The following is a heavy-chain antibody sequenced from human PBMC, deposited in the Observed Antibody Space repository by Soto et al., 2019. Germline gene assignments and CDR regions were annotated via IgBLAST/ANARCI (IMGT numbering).Heavy chain of an antibody. CDR2: VSHDGRNT. J-gene: IGHJ4*02. CDR3: AKGGRQWLVTSDFNY. D-gene: IGHD6-19*01. CDR1: GFTFRDYA. Sequence: GGSLRLSCAASGFTFRDYAMPWARKAPGKGLEWVAVVSHDGRNTHYADSVKGRFTISRDSSKNTVSLEMTSLRAEDTAVYYCAKGGRQWLVTSDFNYWGQGALVTVSS. V-gene: IGHV3-30*18.